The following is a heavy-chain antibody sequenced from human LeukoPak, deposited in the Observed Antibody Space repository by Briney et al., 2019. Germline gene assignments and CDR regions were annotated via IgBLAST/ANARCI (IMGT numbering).Heavy chain of an antibody. CDR2: INPSGGST. J-gene: IGHJ4*02. CDR1: GYTFTSYS. V-gene: IGHV1-46*01. CDR3: ARQSEYSSSPGTSDY. D-gene: IGHD6-6*01. Sequence: ASVTVSCMASGYTFTSYSMHWVRQPPGQGLEWMGIINPSGGSTYYAQKFQGRVTITRDTSTSTVYMELSSLRPEDTAVYYCARQSEYSSSPGTSDYWGEGTRVTVSS.